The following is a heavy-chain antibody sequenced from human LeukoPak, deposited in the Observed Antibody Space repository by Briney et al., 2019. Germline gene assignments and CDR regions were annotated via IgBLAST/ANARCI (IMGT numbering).Heavy chain of an antibody. D-gene: IGHD3-3*01. CDR1: GFTFNSYR. CDR3: VSDLCGGDDQ. CDR2: IDEDGKTI. Sequence: GGFLRISSAAPGFTFNSYRMHLVRQAPGKGLMGVSRIDEDGKTIDYADSVKGRFTISRDNAKDTLYLQMSSLRDEDTAVYYCVSDLCGGDDQWGRGTLVTVSS. J-gene: IGHJ5*02. V-gene: IGHV3-74*01.